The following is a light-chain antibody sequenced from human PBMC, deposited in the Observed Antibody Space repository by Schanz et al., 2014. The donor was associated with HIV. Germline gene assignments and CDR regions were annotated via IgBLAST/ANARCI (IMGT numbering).Light chain of an antibody. CDR1: SSNIGAGYD. Sequence: QSVLTQPPSVSGAPGQRVTISCAGSSSNIGAGYDVHWYHHLPGSAPKLLISGNNNRPSGVPDRFSGSKSGTSASLAITGLQAEDEADYYCQSYDSSLSNWVFGGGTKLTVL. CDR2: GNN. V-gene: IGLV1-40*01. J-gene: IGLJ3*02. CDR3: QSYDSSLSNWV.